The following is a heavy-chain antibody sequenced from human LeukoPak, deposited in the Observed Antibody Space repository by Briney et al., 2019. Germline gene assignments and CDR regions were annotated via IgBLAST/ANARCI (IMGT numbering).Heavy chain of an antibody. J-gene: IGHJ4*02. CDR2: ISFDGSNK. CDR1: GFKFIIYG. Sequence: GGSLRLSCAASGFKFIIYGMHWVRQAPGKGLEWVAVISFDGSNKYYADSVKGRFTISRDNSKNTLYLQMNSLRAEDTAVYYCARVPELSYFDYWGQGTLVTVSS. V-gene: IGHV3-30*03. D-gene: IGHD1-26*01. CDR3: ARVPELSYFDY.